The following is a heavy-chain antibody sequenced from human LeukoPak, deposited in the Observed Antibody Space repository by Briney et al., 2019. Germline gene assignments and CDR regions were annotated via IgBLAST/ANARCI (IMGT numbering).Heavy chain of an antibody. V-gene: IGHV3-49*04. CDR1: GFTFSSYS. Sequence: GGSLRLSCAASGFTFSSYSMNWVRQAPGKGLEWVGFIRSKDYGGTTEYAASVKGRFTISRDDSKSIAYLQINSLKTEDTAVYYCTRDWSMWFGELIRNDAFDIWGQGTMVTVSS. CDR3: TRDWSMWFGELIRNDAFDI. J-gene: IGHJ3*02. CDR2: IRSKDYGGTT. D-gene: IGHD3-10*01.